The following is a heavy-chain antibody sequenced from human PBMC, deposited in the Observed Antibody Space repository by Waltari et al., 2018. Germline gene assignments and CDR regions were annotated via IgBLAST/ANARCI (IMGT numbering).Heavy chain of an antibody. CDR3: ARALLGLTNRLDV. D-gene: IGHD4-17*01. CDR2: IKTKNGHT. V-gene: IGHV7-4-1*02. Sequence: QVQLAQSGSELKEPGASVKVSCRTSGYTFTDYTINWVRQAPGQGLEWMVWIKTKNGHTTYVQGFTGRFVFSLDTAVSTTYLQITGLKAEDTAVYFCARALLGLTNRLDVWGQGTTVTISS. J-gene: IGHJ6*02. CDR1: GYTFTDYT.